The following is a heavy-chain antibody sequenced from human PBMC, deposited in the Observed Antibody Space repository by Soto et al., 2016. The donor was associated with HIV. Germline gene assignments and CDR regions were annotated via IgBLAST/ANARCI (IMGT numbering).Heavy chain of an antibody. CDR2: INWNGGST. CDR3: ARDRGYYYGSGSSKAVYYYGMDV. Sequence: EVQLVESGGGVVRPGGSLRLSCAASGFTFDDYGMSWVRQAPGKGLEWVSGINWNGGSTGYVDSVKGRFTIFRDNAKNSLYLQMNSLRVEDTALYYCARDRGYYYGSGSSKAVYYYGMDVWDQGTTVTVSS. CDR1: GFTFDDYG. V-gene: IGHV3-20*04. D-gene: IGHD3-10*01. J-gene: IGHJ6*02.